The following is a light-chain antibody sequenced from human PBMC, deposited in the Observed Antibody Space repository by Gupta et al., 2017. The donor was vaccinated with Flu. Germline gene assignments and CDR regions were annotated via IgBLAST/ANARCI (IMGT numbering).Light chain of an antibody. V-gene: IGLV2-14*01. CDR1: SSDVGGYNY. CDR2: EVS. J-gene: IGLJ1*01. CDR3: SSYTSSSNYV. Sequence: SALTQPASVSGSPGQSINISCTGTSSDVGGYNYVSWYPQHPGKAPKLMIYEVSNRPSGVSNRFSGSKSGNTASLTISGLQAEDEADYYCSSYTSSSNYVFGTGTKVTVL.